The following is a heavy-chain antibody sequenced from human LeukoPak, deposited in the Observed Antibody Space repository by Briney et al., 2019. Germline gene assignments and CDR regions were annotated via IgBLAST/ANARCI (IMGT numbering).Heavy chain of an antibody. CDR2: IKQDGGEK. D-gene: IGHD5-18*01. CDR3: AREPRVIGTTMVKATVDY. Sequence: GGSLRLSCAASGFTFSNYWMSWVRQAPGKGLEWVASIKQDGGEKYCVDSVKGRFTISRDNAKTSLYLQMNSLRAEDTAVYYCAREPRVIGTTMVKATVDYWGQGTLVTVFS. CDR1: GFTFSNYW. J-gene: IGHJ4*02. V-gene: IGHV3-7*01.